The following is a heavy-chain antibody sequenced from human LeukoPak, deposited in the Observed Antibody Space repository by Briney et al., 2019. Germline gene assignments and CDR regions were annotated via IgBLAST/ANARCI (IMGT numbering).Heavy chain of an antibody. J-gene: IGHJ4*02. V-gene: IGHV4-61*01. CDR3: ARVGYSSS. Sequence: SETLSLTCTVSARSVSSGCSYWSWLRQPPGKGLEWIGSNYYSGSINYNPSLKSRVTISVDTSKNQVSLKLSSVTAADTAVYYCARVGYSSSWGQGTLVTVSS. D-gene: IGHD6-13*01. CDR1: ARSVSSGCSY. CDR2: NYYSGSI.